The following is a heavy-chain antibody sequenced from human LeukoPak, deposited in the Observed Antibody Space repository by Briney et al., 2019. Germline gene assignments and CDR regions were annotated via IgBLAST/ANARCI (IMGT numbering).Heavy chain of an antibody. J-gene: IGHJ5*02. V-gene: IGHV1-2*02. D-gene: IGHD5-12*01. CDR3: AKDQNTGYANNWFDP. Sequence: GASVKVSCKASGYTFIAYYMHWARQAPGQGLEWMGWINPNNGGTNFAQKFQGRVTMTRDTSISTAYMELSRLRSDDTAIYYCAKDQNTGYANNWFDPWGQGTLVTVSS. CDR1: GYTFIAYY. CDR2: INPNNGGT.